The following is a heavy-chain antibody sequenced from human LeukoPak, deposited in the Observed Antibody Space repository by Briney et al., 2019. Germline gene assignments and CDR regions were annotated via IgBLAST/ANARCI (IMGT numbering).Heavy chain of an antibody. CDR3: ARATPKGYSYGGGAFDI. D-gene: IGHD5-18*01. V-gene: IGHV4-34*01. J-gene: IGHJ3*02. CDR2: INHSGST. CDR1: GGSFSGYY. Sequence: SETLSLTCAVYGGSFSGYYWSWIRQPPGKGLEWIGEINHSGSTNYNPSLNNRVTISVDTSKNQFSLKLSSVTAADTAVYYCARATPKGYSYGGGAFDIWGQGTMVTVSS.